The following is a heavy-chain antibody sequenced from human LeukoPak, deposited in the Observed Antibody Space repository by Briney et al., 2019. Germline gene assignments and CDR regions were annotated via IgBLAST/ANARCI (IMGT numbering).Heavy chain of an antibody. Sequence: GGSLRLSCAASGFTFSSYGMHWVRQAPGKGLEWVAFIRYDGSNKYYADSVKGRFTISRDNSKNTLYLQMNSLRAEDTAVYYCAKDNGSGSYYPFDYWGQGTLVTVSS. V-gene: IGHV3-30*02. CDR1: GFTFSSYG. J-gene: IGHJ4*02. D-gene: IGHD3-10*01. CDR2: IRYDGSNK. CDR3: AKDNGSGSYYPFDY.